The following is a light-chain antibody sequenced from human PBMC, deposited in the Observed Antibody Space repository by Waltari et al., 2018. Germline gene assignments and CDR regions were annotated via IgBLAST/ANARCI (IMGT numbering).Light chain of an antibody. J-gene: IGKJ1*01. CDR1: QSLVDGDGNTY. CDR2: KVS. V-gene: IGKV2-30*01. CDR3: GQGSHWPPWT. Sequence: DVVMTQSPLSLPITPGQPASISCRSSQSLVDGDGNTYLSWYQQKPGQPPRLLIYKVSNRVSGVPDRFSGSGAGTDFTLKISRVEAEDVGIYYCGQGSHWPPWTFGQGTKVEIK.